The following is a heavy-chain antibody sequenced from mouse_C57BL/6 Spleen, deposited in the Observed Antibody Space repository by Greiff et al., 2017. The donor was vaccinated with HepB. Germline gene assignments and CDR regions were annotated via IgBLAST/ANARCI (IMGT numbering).Heavy chain of an antibody. CDR3: TRLYYGSSQFAY. Sequence: QVHVKQSGAELVRPGASVTLSCKASGYTFTDYEMHWVKQTPVHGLEWIGAIDPETGGTAYNQKFKGKAILTADKSSSTAYMELRSLTSEDSAVYYCTRLYYGSSQFAYWGQGTLVTVSA. CDR2: IDPETGGT. J-gene: IGHJ3*01. CDR1: GYTFTDYE. D-gene: IGHD1-1*01. V-gene: IGHV1-15*01.